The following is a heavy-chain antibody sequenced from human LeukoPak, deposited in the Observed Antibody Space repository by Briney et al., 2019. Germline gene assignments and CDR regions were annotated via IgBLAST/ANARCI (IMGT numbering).Heavy chain of an antibody. V-gene: IGHV4-38-2*02. J-gene: IGHJ5*02. CDR2: IYHSGST. CDR3: ARDPAHDYGDYDGVNWFDP. Sequence: SETLSLTCTVSGYSISSGYYWGWIRQPPGKGLEWIGSIYHSGSTYYNPSLKSRVTMSVDTSKNQFSLKLSSVTAADTAVYYCARDPAHDYGDYDGVNWFDPWGQGTLVTVSS. D-gene: IGHD4-17*01. CDR1: GYSISSGYY.